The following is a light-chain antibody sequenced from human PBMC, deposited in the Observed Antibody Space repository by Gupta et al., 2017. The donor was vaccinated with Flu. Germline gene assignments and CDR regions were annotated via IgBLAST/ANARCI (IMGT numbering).Light chain of an antibody. CDR3: QQSYSRWYT. V-gene: IGKV1-39*01. Sequence: DIQLTQSPSSLSASVGDRVTITCRASQSINTYLNWYQQKPGKAPKLPIYAASSLQSGVPSRFSGSGSVTDFTLIISSLQPEDVAIYYCQQSYSRWYTFGQGTKLEIK. CDR2: AAS. CDR1: QSINTY. J-gene: IGKJ2*01.